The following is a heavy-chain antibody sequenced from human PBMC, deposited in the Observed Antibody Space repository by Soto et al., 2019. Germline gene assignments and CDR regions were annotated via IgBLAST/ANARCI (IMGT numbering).Heavy chain of an antibody. CDR1: GFTFSSYA. J-gene: IGHJ4*02. CDR2: ISYDGSNK. Sequence: QVQLVESGGGVVQPGRSLRLSCAASGFTFSSYAMHWVRQAPGKGLEWVAVISYDGSNKYYADSVKGRFTISRDNSKNTLYLQMNSLRAEDTAVYYCARDIRVGATMLDYWGQGTLVTVSS. D-gene: IGHD1-26*01. CDR3: ARDIRVGATMLDY. V-gene: IGHV3-30-3*01.